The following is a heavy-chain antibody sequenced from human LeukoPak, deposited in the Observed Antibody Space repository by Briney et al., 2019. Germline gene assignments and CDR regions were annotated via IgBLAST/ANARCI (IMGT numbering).Heavy chain of an antibody. CDR2: IYSGGNT. D-gene: IGHD3-10*01. CDR3: ATKGPYYYGSGLNFQD. CDR1: GFTVSSNY. Sequence: GGSLGLSCAASGFTVSSNYMSWVRQAPGKGLEWVSVIYSGGNTYYADSVQGRFTISRDNSENTLYLQMNSLRAEDTSVCYCATKGPYYYGSGLNFQDWGQGTLVSVS. V-gene: IGHV3-66*01. J-gene: IGHJ1*01.